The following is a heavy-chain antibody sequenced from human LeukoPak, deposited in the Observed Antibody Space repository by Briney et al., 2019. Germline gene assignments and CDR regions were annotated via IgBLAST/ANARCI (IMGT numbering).Heavy chain of an antibody. V-gene: IGHV4-31*03. CDR2: IYYSGST. CDR1: GGSISSGGYY. J-gene: IGHJ4*02. CDR3: ARVSVQTGTTDH. D-gene: IGHD1-1*01. Sequence: TSQTLSLTCTVSGGSISSGGYYWSWIRQHPGKGLEWIGYIYYSGSTYNNPSLKSRVIMSVDTSKNQISLRLSSVTAADTAVYYCARVSVQTGTTDHWGQGTLVTVSS.